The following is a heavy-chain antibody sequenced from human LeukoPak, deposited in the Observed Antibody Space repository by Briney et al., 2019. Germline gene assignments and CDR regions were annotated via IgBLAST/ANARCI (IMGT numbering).Heavy chain of an antibody. CDR1: GYTFTSYY. V-gene: IGHV1-2*02. CDR2: INPNSGGT. J-gene: IGHJ5*02. CDR3: ARGSGYDLSEREYNWFDP. Sequence: ASVKVSCKASGYTFTSYYVHWVRQAPGQGLEWMGWINPNSGGTNYAQKFQGRVTMTRDTSISTAYMELSRLRSDDTAVYYCARGSGYDLSEREYNWFDPWGQGTLVTVSS. D-gene: IGHD5-12*01.